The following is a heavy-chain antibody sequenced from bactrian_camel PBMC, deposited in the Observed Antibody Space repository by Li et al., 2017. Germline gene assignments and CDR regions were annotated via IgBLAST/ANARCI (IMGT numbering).Heavy chain of an antibody. D-gene: IGHD1*01. CDR3: ASESGLVLVLVTGRHTWTT. Sequence: VQLVESGGGSVQSGGSLKLSCATSRGTYRWYCMGWFRQAPGREREAVATVDNAGSSDYTDSVSGRFTISKDNAKNTLYLQMNNLDPNDTAIYYCASESGLVLVLVTGRHTWTTGARGPRSPSP. CDR1: RGTYRWYC. CDR2: VDNAGSS. J-gene: IGHJ4*01. V-gene: IGHV3S57*01.